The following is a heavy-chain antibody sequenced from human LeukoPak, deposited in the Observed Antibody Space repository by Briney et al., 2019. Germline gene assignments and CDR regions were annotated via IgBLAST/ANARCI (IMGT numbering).Heavy chain of an antibody. Sequence: SETLSLACTVSGGSISSSSYYWGWIRQPPGTGLEWIGSIYYSGSTYYNPSLKSRVTISVDTSKNQFSLKLSSVTAADTAVYYCARHLKPEGLLWFGDPILYYFDYWGRGTLVTVSS. CDR2: IYYSGST. CDR1: GGSISSSSYY. V-gene: IGHV4-39*01. CDR3: ARHLKPEGLLWFGDPILYYFDY. D-gene: IGHD3-10*01. J-gene: IGHJ4*02.